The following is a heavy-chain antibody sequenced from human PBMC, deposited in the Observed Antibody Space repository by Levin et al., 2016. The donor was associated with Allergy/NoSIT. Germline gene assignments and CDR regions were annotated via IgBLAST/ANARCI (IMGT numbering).Heavy chain of an antibody. CDR1: GYIFTSYY. V-gene: IGHV1-46*01. D-gene: IGHD3-22*01. CDR3: ARPDYYDSSGYYNY. CDR2: ISPSAGST. J-gene: IGHJ4*02. Sequence: ASVKVSCKASGYIFTSYYIHWVRQAPGQGLEWMGIISPSAGSTSYTQKFQGRVTMTRDTSTSTVYMELSSLRSEDTAVYYCARPDYYDSSGYYNYWGQGTLVTVSS.